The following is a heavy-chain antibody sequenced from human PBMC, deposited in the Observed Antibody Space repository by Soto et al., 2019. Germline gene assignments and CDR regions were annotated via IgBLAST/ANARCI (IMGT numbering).Heavy chain of an antibody. CDR3: AKGGGEGSSWYYYYFYMDV. D-gene: IGHD6-13*01. J-gene: IGHJ6*03. Sequence: GGSLRLSCAASGFTFSIYAMSWVRQAPGKGLEWVSSISGSGGLTFYPDSVRGRFTISRDNSKNTLYLKMNSLRAEDTAVYYCAKGGGEGSSWYYYYFYMDVWGKGSTVTVSS. V-gene: IGHV3-23*01. CDR1: GFTFSIYA. CDR2: ISGSGGLT.